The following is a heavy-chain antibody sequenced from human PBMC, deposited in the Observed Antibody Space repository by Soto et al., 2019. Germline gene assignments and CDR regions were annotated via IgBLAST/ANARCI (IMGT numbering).Heavy chain of an antibody. J-gene: IGHJ6*02. D-gene: IGHD6-6*01. CDR1: GFTFSSYA. CDR3: ARDMWGSSSIYYHYGMDV. Sequence: QVQLVESGGGVVQPGRSLRLSCAASGFTFSSYAMHCVRQAPGKGLEWGAVISYDGSNKYYADSVKGRFTISRDNSKNTLYLQMNSLRAENTAVYYCARDMWGSSSIYYHYGMDVWGQGTTVTVSS. V-gene: IGHV3-30-3*01. CDR2: ISYDGSNK.